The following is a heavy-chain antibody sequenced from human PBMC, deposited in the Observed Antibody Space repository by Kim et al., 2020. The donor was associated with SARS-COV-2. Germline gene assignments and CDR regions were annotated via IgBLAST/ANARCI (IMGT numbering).Heavy chain of an antibody. CDR2: IRGIGDRT. V-gene: IGHV3-23*01. J-gene: IGHJ4*01. D-gene: IGHD6-19*01. Sequence: GGSLRLSCAASGFTFSSHAMSWVRQAPGKGLEWVSAIRGIGDRTYYVDSVKGRFTISRDNSKNTLNLQMNNLRAEDTALYYCARDPTSSGWYEGAFDYWG. CDR1: GFTFSSHA. CDR3: ARDPTSSGWYEGAFDY.